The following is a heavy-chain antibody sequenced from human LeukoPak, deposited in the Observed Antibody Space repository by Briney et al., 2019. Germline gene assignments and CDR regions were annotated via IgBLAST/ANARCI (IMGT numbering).Heavy chain of an antibody. D-gene: IGHD1-26*01. V-gene: IGHV1-69-2*01. CDR3: AEDSGSYYVGWFDP. CDR1: GYTFTDYY. CDR2: VDPEDGET. J-gene: IGHJ5*02. Sequence: ASVKISCKVSGYTFTDYYMHWVQQAPGKGLEWMGLVDPEDGETIYAEKFQGRVTITADTSTDTAYMELSSLRSEDTAVYYCAEDSGSYYVGWFDPWGQGTLVTVSS.